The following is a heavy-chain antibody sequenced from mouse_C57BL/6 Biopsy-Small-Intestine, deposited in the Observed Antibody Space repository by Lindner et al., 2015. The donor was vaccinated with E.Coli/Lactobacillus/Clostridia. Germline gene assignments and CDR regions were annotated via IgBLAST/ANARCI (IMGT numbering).Heavy chain of an antibody. D-gene: IGHD1-1*01. CDR2: INAGNGNT. CDR3: ARAYYDSSGYFPPDYFDY. J-gene: IGHJ2*01. V-gene: IGHV14-3*01. Sequence: MHWVRQAPGQRLEWMGWINAGNGNTKYSQKFQGRVTITRDTSASTAYMELSSLRSEDTAVYYCARAYYDSSGYFPPDYFDYWGQGTLVTVSS.